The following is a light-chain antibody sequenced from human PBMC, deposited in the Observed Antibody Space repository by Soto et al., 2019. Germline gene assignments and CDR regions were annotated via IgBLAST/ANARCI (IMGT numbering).Light chain of an antibody. CDR2: GAS. Sequence: EIVMTQSPATLSVSPVERATLSCRASQSVSTKLAWYKQKPGQAPRLLIYGASTRATGIPARFSGSGSGTEFTLTISSLQSEDFAVYYCQQYVSPPITFGQGTRLEIK. CDR1: QSVSTK. J-gene: IGKJ5*01. V-gene: IGKV3-15*01. CDR3: QQYVSPPIT.